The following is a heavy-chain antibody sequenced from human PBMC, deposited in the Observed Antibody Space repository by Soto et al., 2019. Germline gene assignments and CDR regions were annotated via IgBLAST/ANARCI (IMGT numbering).Heavy chain of an antibody. J-gene: IGHJ4*02. CDR1: GFTFSTYG. CDR2: ISYDGGSK. V-gene: IGHV3-30*18. D-gene: IGHD3-22*01. CDR3: AKEQRAMTVVVADYFDS. Sequence: QVQLVESGGGVVQPGKSLRLSCAASGFTFSTYGIHWVRQAPGKGLEWVALISYDGGSKYYGDSVKGRFIISRDNSHNTVSLQMNSLRADDTAVYVCAKEQRAMTVVVADYFDSWGQGTLVTVSS.